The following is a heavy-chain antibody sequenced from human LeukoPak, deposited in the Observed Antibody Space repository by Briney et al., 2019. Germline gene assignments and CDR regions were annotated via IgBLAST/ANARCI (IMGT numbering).Heavy chain of an antibody. CDR3: ARVTGYVMEDYFDY. Sequence: PSETLSLTCTVSGGSISSYYWSWIRQPPGRGLEWIGYIYYSGSTNYNPSLKSRVTISVDTSKNQFSLRLSSVTAADTAVYYCARVTGYVMEDYFDYWGQGTLVTVSS. J-gene: IGHJ4*02. D-gene: IGHD6-13*01. CDR1: GGSISSYY. V-gene: IGHV4-59*01. CDR2: IYYSGST.